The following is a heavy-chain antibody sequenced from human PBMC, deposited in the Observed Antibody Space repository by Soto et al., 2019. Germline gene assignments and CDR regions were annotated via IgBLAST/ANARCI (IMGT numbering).Heavy chain of an antibody. CDR3: ASQHYYDSSGYYVVY. J-gene: IGHJ4*02. CDR1: GGSLSSGGYY. Sequence: ASETLSLTCTVSGGSLSSGGYYWCWIRQHPGKGLEWIGYIYYSGSTYYNPSLKSRVTISVDTSKNQFSLKLSSVTAADTAVYYCASQHYYDSSGYYVVYWGQGTLVTVSS. CDR2: IYYSGST. D-gene: IGHD3-22*01. V-gene: IGHV4-39*01.